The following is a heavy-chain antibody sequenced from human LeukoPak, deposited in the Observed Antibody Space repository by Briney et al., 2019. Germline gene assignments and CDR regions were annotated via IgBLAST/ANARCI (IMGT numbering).Heavy chain of an antibody. V-gene: IGHV3-7*01. CDR1: GFTFNSYS. CDR3: ARTLSRWDPFDY. Sequence: GGSLRLSCAASGFTFNSYSMNWVRQAPGKGLEWVANIKQDGSEKYYVDSVKGRFTISRDNAKNSLYLQMNSLRAEDTAVYYCARTLSRWDPFDYWGQGTLVTVSS. J-gene: IGHJ4*02. D-gene: IGHD1-26*01. CDR2: IKQDGSEK.